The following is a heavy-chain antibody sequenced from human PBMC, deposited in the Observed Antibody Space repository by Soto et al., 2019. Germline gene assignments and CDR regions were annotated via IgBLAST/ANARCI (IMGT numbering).Heavy chain of an antibody. CDR3: ARDRVSSGWIDY. D-gene: IGHD6-19*01. Sequence: QVQLVESGGGVVQPGRSLRLSCAASGFTFSSYGMHWVRQAPGKGLEWVAVIWYDGSNKYYADSVKGRFTISRDNSKNTLYLQMNSLRAEDTAVYYCARDRVSSGWIDYWGQGTLVTVSS. CDR1: GFTFSSYG. V-gene: IGHV3-33*01. J-gene: IGHJ4*02. CDR2: IWYDGSNK.